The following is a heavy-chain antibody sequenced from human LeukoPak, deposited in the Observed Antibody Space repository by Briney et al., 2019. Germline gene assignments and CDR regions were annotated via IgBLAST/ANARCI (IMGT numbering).Heavy chain of an antibody. D-gene: IGHD5-18*01. CDR2: MNPNSGNT. CDR1: GYTFTSYD. V-gene: IGHV1-8*01. J-gene: IGHJ5*02. Sequence: GASVKVSCKASGYTFTSYDINWVRQATGQGLEWMGWMNPNSGNTGYAQQFQGRVTMTRNTAITTAYMELSSLRSEDTAVYYCARVRRGYSYPNWFDPWGQGTLVTVSS. CDR3: ARVRRGYSYPNWFDP.